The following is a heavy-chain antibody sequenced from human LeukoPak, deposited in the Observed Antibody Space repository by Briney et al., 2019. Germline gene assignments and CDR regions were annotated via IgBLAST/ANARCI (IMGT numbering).Heavy chain of an antibody. CDR1: GGSFSGYY. V-gene: IGHV4-59*08. D-gene: IGHD3-16*02. J-gene: IGHJ4*02. Sequence: SETLSLTCAVYGGSFSGYYWSWIRQPPGKGLEWIGYIYYSGSTNYNPSLKSRVTISVDTSKNQFSLKLSSVTAADTAVYYCARLSAYDYVWGSYRGVFDYWGQGTLVTVSS. CDR3: ARLSAYDYVWGSYRGVFDY. CDR2: IYYSGST.